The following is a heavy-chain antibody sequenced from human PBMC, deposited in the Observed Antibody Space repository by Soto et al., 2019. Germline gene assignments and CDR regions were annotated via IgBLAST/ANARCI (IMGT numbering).Heavy chain of an antibody. V-gene: IGHV4-59*01. CDR1: GGSISSYY. CDR3: ARVKPGYGYNNWFDP. D-gene: IGHD5-12*01. CDR2: IYYSGST. J-gene: IGHJ5*02. Sequence: SETLSLTCTVSGGSISSYYWSWIRQPPGKGLEWIGYIYYSGSTNYNPSLKSRVTISVDTSKNQFSLKLSSVTAADTAVYYCARVKPGYGYNNWFDPWGQGTLVTVSS.